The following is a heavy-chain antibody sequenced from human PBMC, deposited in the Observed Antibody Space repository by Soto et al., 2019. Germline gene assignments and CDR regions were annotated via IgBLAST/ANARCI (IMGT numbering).Heavy chain of an antibody. CDR2: ISGSGGST. J-gene: IGHJ4*02. CDR1: GFTFSSYA. V-gene: IGHV3-23*01. Sequence: GGSLRLSCAASGFTFSSYAMSWVRQAPGKGLEWVSAISGSGGSTYYADSVKGRFTISRDNSKNTLYLQMNSLRAEDKAVYYCAKDWVPYCSSTSCYILDYWGQGTLVTVSS. D-gene: IGHD2-2*01. CDR3: AKDWVPYCSSTSCYILDY.